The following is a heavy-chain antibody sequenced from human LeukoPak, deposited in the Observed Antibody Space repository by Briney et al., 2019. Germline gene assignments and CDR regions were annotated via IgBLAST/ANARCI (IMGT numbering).Heavy chain of an antibody. CDR2: IHPGDSDT. J-gene: IGHJ3*02. CDR1: GYSFTSHW. V-gene: IGHV5-51*01. CDR3: ARRYSGHDAFDI. D-gene: IGHD3-16*02. Sequence: GESLQISCKASGYSFTSHWIGWVRQMPGKGLEWMGIIHPGDSDTRYSPSFQGQVTVSADKSITTAYLQWSSLKASDTAMYFCARRYSGHDAFDIWGQGTMVTVSS.